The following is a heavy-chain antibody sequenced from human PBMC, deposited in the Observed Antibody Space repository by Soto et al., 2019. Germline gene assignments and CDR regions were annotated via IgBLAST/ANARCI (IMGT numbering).Heavy chain of an antibody. CDR2: IIPIFGTA. CDR1: GGTFSSYA. J-gene: IGHJ4*02. V-gene: IGHV1-69*01. D-gene: IGHD3-22*01. Sequence: QVQLVQSGAEVKKPGSSVKVSFKASGGTFSSYAISWVRQAPGQGLEWMGGIIPIFGTANYAQKFQGRVTITAHESTRTAYMELSSLRSEDTAVYYCARGTDYYDSSGYYGADYWGQGTLVTVSS. CDR3: ARGTDYYDSSGYYGADY.